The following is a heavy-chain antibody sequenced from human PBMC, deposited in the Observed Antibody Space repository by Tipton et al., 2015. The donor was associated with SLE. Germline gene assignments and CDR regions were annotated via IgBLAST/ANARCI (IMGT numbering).Heavy chain of an antibody. CDR3: ARGANWGSGDAFDV. CDR1: GDTVSNYV. D-gene: IGHD7-27*01. CDR2: IMPIFHTA. Sequence: QLVQSGAEVKKPGSSVKVPCKASGDTVSNYVITWVRQAPGQGLEWMGEIMPIFHTANYAQNFQGRVTMTRDTAISTAYMELSRLTSDDTAVYYCARGANWGSGDAFDVWGQGTVVTVSS. V-gene: IGHV1-69*06. J-gene: IGHJ3*01.